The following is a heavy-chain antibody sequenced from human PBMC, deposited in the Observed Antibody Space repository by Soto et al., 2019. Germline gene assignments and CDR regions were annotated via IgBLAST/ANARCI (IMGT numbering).Heavy chain of an antibody. CDR1: GGSFSSYY. Sequence: QVQLQESGPGLVRPSETLSLTCTVSGGSFSSYYWTWIRQSPGQGLEWIGYIYYSGSTDYNPSLRGRFAISIDTSKYQFSLRLNSMTAADTAVYYCAGRDCSGTNCYYLDYYYMDVWGKGTTVTVSS. D-gene: IGHD2-2*01. CDR3: AGRDCSGTNCYYLDYYYMDV. V-gene: IGHV4-59*08. J-gene: IGHJ6*03. CDR2: IYYSGST.